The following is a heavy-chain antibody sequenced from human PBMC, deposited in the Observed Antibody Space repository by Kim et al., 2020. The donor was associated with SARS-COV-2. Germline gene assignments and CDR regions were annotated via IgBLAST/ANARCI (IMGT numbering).Heavy chain of an antibody. J-gene: IGHJ4*01. CDR1: GDVAPADW. D-gene: IGHD2-2*03. V-gene: IGHV5-51*01. CDR3: ARAGYVAHSTGYYFFDF. Sequence: GDSLKISCEASGDVAPADWIAWVRQLPGRGLEWMGTIYLANSYTRYSPSFQGQVLISADKSITTAFLQFRSLKASDSALYFCARAGYVAHSTGYYFFDFWGHGTLVTVAA. CDR2: IYLANSYT.